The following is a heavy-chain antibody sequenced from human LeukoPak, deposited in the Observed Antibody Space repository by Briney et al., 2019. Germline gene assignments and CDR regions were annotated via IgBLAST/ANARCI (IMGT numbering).Heavy chain of an antibody. D-gene: IGHD3-10*01. V-gene: IGHV4-59*12. CDR2: IYYSGST. J-gene: IGHJ4*02. CDR3: ARDQYYYGSGSHNFDY. Sequence: SETLSLTCTVSGGSISSYYWSWIRQPPGKGLEWIGYIYYSGSTNYNPSLKSRVTMSVDTSKNQFSLKLSSVTAADTAVYYCARDQYYYGSGSHNFDYWGQGTLVTVSS. CDR1: GGSISSYY.